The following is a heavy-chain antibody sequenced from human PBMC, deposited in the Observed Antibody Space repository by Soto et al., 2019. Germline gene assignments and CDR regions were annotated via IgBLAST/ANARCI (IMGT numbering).Heavy chain of an antibody. Sequence: GGSLRLSCAASGFTFSSYGMHWVRQAPGKGLEWVAVIWYDGSNKYYADSVKGRFTISRDNSKNTLYLQMNSLRAEDTAVYYCARDRPGDEFSGFDYYMDVWGKGTTVTVSS. CDR3: ARDRPGDEFSGFDYYMDV. D-gene: IGHD7-27*01. J-gene: IGHJ6*03. V-gene: IGHV3-33*01. CDR2: IWYDGSNK. CDR1: GFTFSSYG.